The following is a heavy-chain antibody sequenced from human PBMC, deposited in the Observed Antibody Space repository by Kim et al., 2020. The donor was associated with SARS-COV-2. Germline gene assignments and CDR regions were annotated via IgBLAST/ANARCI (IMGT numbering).Heavy chain of an antibody. CDR1: GFTFSDYY. D-gene: IGHD1-26*01. Sequence: GGSLRLSCAASGFTFSDYYMSWIRQAPGKGLEWISYISSSTSLVYYADSVKGRFTISRDNAKNSLYLQMNSLRAEDTAIYYCARDLVSGGSFYPFDNWGQGTLVTVSS. V-gene: IGHV3-11*01. CDR2: ISSSTSLV. CDR3: ARDLVSGGSFYPFDN. J-gene: IGHJ4*02.